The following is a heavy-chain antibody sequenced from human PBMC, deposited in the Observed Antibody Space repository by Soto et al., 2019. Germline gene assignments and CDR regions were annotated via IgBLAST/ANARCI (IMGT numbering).Heavy chain of an antibody. CDR3: TRERLETPALHY. Sequence: QVQLVESGGGVVQPGRSLRLSCAASGFTFSPYAMHWVRQAPGKGLEWVAVISYDGNNKNYAASVKGRLAISRDNSRNTPYLQTNSLRAEGTAVYSCTRERLETPALHYWGQGPLVTVSS. CDR1: GFTFSPYA. J-gene: IGHJ4*02. V-gene: IGHV3-30*09. CDR2: ISYDGNNK. D-gene: IGHD3-16*01.